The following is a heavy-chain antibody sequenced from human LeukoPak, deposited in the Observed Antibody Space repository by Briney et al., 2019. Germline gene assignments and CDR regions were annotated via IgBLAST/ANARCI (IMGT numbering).Heavy chain of an antibody. D-gene: IGHD5-12*01. CDR1: GGSSSSDDYY. J-gene: IGHJ4*02. CDR2: ITYSGST. Sequence: SQTLSLTCTVSGGSSSSDDYYWSWIRQPPGKGLEWIGHITYSGSTDYSPSLTSRVTMSVDTPKNQFSLKLNSVTAAEAAVYFCARGGVGGYDYFDSWGQGTLVAVSS. CDR3: ARGGVGGYDYFDS. V-gene: IGHV4-30-4*01.